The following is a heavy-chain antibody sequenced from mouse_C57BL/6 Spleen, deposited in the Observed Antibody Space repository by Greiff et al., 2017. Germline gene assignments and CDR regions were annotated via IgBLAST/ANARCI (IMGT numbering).Heavy chain of an antibody. Sequence: EVKVVESGGGLVKPGGSLKLSCAASGFTFSDYGMHWVRQAPEKGLEWVAYISSGSSTIYYADTVKGRFTISRDNAKNTLFLQMTSLRSEDTAMYYCARDGYYLLDYWGQGTTLTVSS. V-gene: IGHV5-17*01. D-gene: IGHD2-3*01. CDR1: GFTFSDYG. J-gene: IGHJ2*01. CDR2: ISSGSSTI. CDR3: ARDGYYLLDY.